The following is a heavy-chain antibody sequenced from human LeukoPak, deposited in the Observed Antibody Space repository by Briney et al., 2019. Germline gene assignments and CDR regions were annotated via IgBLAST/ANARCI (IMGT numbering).Heavy chain of an antibody. CDR1: GFLFGGHA. J-gene: IGHJ4*02. CDR2: TSSHAAYI. CDR3: ARAAIRVDFFDS. D-gene: IGHD2-2*01. Sequence: GGSLRLSCAASGFLFGGHAMVWVRQAPGKGLECVSSTSSHAAYINYADSVKGRFTISRDNDKNSLFLDMKSLRVDDTAVYFCARAAIRVDFFDSWGQGTLVTVSS. V-gene: IGHV3-21*01.